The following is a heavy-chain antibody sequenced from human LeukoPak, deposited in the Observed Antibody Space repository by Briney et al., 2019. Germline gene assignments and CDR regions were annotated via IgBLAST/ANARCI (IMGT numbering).Heavy chain of an antibody. CDR3: ARDAAAAGKERSFDH. Sequence: PSETLSLTCAVYGGSFSGYYWSWIRQPPGKGLEWIGEINHSGSTNYNPSLKSRVTISVDTSKNQFSLKLSSVTAADTAVYYCARDAAAAGKERSFDHWGQGTLVTVSS. J-gene: IGHJ4*02. CDR2: INHSGST. CDR1: GGSFSGYY. D-gene: IGHD6-13*01. V-gene: IGHV4-34*01.